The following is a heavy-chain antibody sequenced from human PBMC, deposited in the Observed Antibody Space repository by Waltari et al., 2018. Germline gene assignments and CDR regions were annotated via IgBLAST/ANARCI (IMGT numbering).Heavy chain of an antibody. V-gene: IGHV1-69*10. CDR2: VVRIVGRV. Sequence: QVQLVQSGAEVKKPGSSVKVSCKASGGTFSSYAISWVRQAPGQGLEWMGGVVRIVGRVNYAGKFQGRVTITEEKSTSTGYMELSSLRSEDTAVYYCAREGSLGYYGSGGYYNPSGFDYWGQGTLVTVSS. CDR3: AREGSLGYYGSGGYYNPSGFDY. J-gene: IGHJ4*02. D-gene: IGHD3-10*01. CDR1: GGTFSSYA.